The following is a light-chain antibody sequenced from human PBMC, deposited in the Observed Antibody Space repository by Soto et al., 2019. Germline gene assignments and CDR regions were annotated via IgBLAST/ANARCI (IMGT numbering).Light chain of an antibody. Sequence: DIQLTQSPSFLSASVGDRVTITCRASHDIRSYLALYQQKPGKAPKLLISVASTLQSGVPSRFSGSGSGTEFPLTISRLRPEDFATYYCQQLKGYPLTFGGGTKVEI. CDR1: HDIRSY. CDR2: VAS. CDR3: QQLKGYPLT. J-gene: IGKJ4*01. V-gene: IGKV1-9*01.